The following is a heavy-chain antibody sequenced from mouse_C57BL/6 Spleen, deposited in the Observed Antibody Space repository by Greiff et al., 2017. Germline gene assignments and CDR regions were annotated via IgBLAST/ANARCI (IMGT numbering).Heavy chain of an antibody. J-gene: IGHJ4*01. CDR3: ARYADVSYYYAMDY. Sequence: EVKLQESGGGLVKPGGSLKLSCAASGFTFSDYGMHWVRQAPEKGLEWVAYISSGSSTIYYADTVKGRFTISSDNAKNTLFLQMTSLRSEDTAMYYCARYADVSYYYAMDYWGQGTSVTVSS. CDR1: GFTFSDYG. V-gene: IGHV5-17*01. CDR2: ISSGSSTI.